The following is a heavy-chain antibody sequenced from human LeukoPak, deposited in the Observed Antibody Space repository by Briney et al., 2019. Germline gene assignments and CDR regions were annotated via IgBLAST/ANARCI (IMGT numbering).Heavy chain of an antibody. Sequence: SETLCLTCTVSGGSISYYYWSWIRQSPGKGLEWIGYIYYSGTTNYNPSLKSRVTISVDTSKNQFSLQLRSVTAADTAVYYCAREDPQTTVPEGMDVWGQGTTVTVSS. J-gene: IGHJ6*02. CDR3: AREDPQTTVPEGMDV. CDR2: IYYSGTT. D-gene: IGHD4-17*01. V-gene: IGHV4-59*01. CDR1: GGSISYYY.